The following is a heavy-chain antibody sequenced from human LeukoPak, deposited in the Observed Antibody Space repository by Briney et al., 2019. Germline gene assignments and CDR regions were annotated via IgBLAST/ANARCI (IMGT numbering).Heavy chain of an antibody. J-gene: IGHJ6*03. CDR2: INPSGGST. V-gene: IGHV1-46*01. CDR3: ASLGGGSYGPARRYYYYYMDV. Sequence: ASVKVSCKASGYTFTSYYMHWVRQAPGQGLEWMGIINPSGGSTSYAQKFQGRVTMTRDTSISTAYMELSRLRSDDTAVYYCASLGGGSYGPARRYYYYYMDVWGKGTTVTISS. CDR1: GYTFTSYY. D-gene: IGHD3-16*01.